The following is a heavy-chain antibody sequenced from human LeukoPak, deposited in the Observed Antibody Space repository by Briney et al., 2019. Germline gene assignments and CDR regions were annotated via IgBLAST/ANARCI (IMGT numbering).Heavy chain of an antibody. J-gene: IGHJ5*02. CDR1: GYSISSGYY. V-gene: IGHV4-38-2*01. D-gene: IGHD6-6*01. Sequence: PSETLSLTCAVSGYSISSGYYWGWIRQPPGKGLEWLGSIYHSGSTYYNPSLKSRVTISVDTSKNQFSLKLSSVTAADTAVYYCARCRSPEGRWFDPWGQGTLVTVSS. CDR3: ARCRSPEGRWFDP. CDR2: IYHSGST.